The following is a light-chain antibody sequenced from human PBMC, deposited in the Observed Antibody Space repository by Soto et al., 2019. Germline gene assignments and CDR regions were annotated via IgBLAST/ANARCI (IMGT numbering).Light chain of an antibody. V-gene: IGKV3D-20*02. Sequence: VSTQSPDSLYLSQEKRWTVSCRASQTVTSGYLAWYQQKPGQAPRLLIYGVSTGATGIPDRFSGTWSGTDFPLTISSLEPEDFAVYYCQQLSNGPPGTFGPGTTVDIK. J-gene: IGKJ3*01. CDR3: QQLSNGPPGT. CDR1: QTVTSGY. CDR2: GVS.